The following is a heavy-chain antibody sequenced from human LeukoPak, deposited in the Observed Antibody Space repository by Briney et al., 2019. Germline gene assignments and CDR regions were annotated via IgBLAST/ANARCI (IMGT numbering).Heavy chain of an antibody. CDR1: GFTFRSYS. V-gene: IGHV3-21*04. D-gene: IGHD4-17*01. CDR2: ISSSSSYI. CDR3: AKLRDYGDFTYDAFDI. Sequence: GGSLRLSCAASGFTFRSYSMSWVRQAPGKGLEWVSSISSSSSYIYYADSVKGRFTISRDNSKNTLYLQMNSLRAEDTAVYFCAKLRDYGDFTYDAFDIWGQGTMVTVSS. J-gene: IGHJ3*02.